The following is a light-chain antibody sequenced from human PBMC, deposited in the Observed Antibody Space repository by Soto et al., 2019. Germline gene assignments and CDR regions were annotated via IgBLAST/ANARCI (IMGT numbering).Light chain of an antibody. CDR1: QSIRNY. J-gene: IGKJ2*01. V-gene: IGKV1-39*01. Sequence: DIPVTQSPSSLSASVGDRVTITCRASQSIRNYLNWYQQKPGKAPKLLIYGASSLQSGVPSRFSGSGSETDFTLTISSLQPEDFATYYCQQSYSTPPYTFGQGTELEIK. CDR3: QQSYSTPPYT. CDR2: GAS.